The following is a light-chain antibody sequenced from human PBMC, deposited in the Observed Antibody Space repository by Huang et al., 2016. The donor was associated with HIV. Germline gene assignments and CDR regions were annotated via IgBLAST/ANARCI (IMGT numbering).Light chain of an antibody. CDR2: TTS. Sequence: DIQMTQSPSTLSASVGDTVTITCRASQSFSSWLAWYQLKPGKAPKLLIYTTSRLETGVPSRFSGSGSRTDFTLTISSLQPDDFATYYCLQYNSFPWTFGQGTTVDVK. CDR3: LQYNSFPWT. V-gene: IGKV1-5*03. CDR1: QSFSSW. J-gene: IGKJ1*01.